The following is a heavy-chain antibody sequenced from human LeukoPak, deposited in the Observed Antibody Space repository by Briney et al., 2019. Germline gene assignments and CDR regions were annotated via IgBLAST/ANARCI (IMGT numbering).Heavy chain of an antibody. CDR2: IIPIFGTA. Sequence: SVKVSCKASGGTFSSYAISWVRQAPGQGLEWMGRIIPIFGTANYAQKFQGRVTITTDESTSTVYMELSSLRSEDTAVYYCARMGGGGDSNDAFDIWGQGTMVTVSS. J-gene: IGHJ3*02. CDR3: ARMGGGGDSNDAFDI. V-gene: IGHV1-69*05. D-gene: IGHD2-21*01. CDR1: GGTFSSYA.